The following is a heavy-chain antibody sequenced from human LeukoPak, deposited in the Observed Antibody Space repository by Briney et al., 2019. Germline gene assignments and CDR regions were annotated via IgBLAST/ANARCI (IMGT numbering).Heavy chain of an antibody. J-gene: IGHJ6*04. D-gene: IGHD3-9*01. Sequence: GGSLRLSCAASGFTFSSCGMHWVRQAPGKGLEWVAVISYDGSNKYYADPVKGRFTISRDNSKNTLYLQMNSLRAEDTAVYYCAKDTQYFDWLLDYYYGMDVWGKGTTVTVSS. CDR1: GFTFSSCG. CDR2: ISYDGSNK. V-gene: IGHV3-30*18. CDR3: AKDTQYFDWLLDYYYGMDV.